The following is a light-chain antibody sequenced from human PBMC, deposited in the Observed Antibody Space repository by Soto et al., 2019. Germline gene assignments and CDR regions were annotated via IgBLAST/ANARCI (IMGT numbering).Light chain of an antibody. CDR1: QSLLHSNGYNY. CDR3: MQALQTPRLT. V-gene: IGKV2-28*01. Sequence: DIVMTQSPLSLPVTPGEPASISCRSSQSLLHSNGYNYLVWYLQKPGQSPQLLIYLGSNRASGVPDRFSGSGSGTDFTLKISRVEAEDVGVYYCMQALQTPRLTFGGGTKVEIK. CDR2: LGS. J-gene: IGKJ4*01.